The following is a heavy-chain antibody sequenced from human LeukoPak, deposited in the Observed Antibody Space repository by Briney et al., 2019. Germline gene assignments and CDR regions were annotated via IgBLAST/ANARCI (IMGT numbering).Heavy chain of an antibody. V-gene: IGHV4-30-4*08. Sequence: SQTLSLTCTVSGGSISSGDYYWRWIRQPPGKGLEWIGYIYYSGSTYYNPSLKSRVTISVDTSKNQFSLNMSSVTGADTAVYYCAREFKKAVIRGWFDPRGQGTLVTVSS. CDR3: AREFKKAVIRGWFDP. D-gene: IGHD3-22*01. CDR1: GGSISSGDYY. J-gene: IGHJ5*02. CDR2: IYYSGST.